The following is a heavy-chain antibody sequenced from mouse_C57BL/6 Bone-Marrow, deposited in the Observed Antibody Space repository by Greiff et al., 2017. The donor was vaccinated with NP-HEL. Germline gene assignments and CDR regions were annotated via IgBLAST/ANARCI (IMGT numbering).Heavy chain of an antibody. CDR1: GYTFTSYT. D-gene: IGHD2-3*01. CDR2: INPSSGYT. V-gene: IGHV1-4*01. CDR3: ARRDYDGWGY. J-gene: IGHJ2*01. Sequence: QVQLQQSGAELARPGASVKMSCKASGYTFTSYTMHWVKQRPGQGLEWIGYINPSSGYTKYNQKFKDKATLTADKSSSTAYMQLSSLTSEDSAVYYSARRDYDGWGYWGQGTTLTVSS.